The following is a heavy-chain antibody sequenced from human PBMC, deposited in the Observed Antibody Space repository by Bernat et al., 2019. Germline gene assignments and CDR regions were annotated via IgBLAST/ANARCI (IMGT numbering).Heavy chain of an antibody. CDR3: AREGATKHWYNWNYGAGGWFDP. J-gene: IGHJ5*02. CDR1: GGSISSGGYY. CDR2: IYYSGST. Sequence: QVQLQESGPGLVKPSQTLSLTCTVSGGSISSGGYYWSWIRQPPGKGLEWIGYIYYSGSTNYNPSLKSRVTISVDTSKNQFSLKLSSVTAADTAVYYCAREGATKHWYNWNYGAGGWFDPWGQGTLVTVSS. D-gene: IGHD1-7*01. V-gene: IGHV4-61*08.